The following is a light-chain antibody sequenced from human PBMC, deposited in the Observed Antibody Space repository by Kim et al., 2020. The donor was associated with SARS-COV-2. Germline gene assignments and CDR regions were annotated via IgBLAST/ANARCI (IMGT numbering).Light chain of an antibody. Sequence: GQKVTIPCSGSSSNLGNNYVSWYQELPGAAPKLLIFDNKQRPSGIPDRFSGSKSGTSATLGIAGLQTGDEADYYCGTWDSSLSAAVFGGGTQLTVL. CDR1: SSNLGNNY. CDR3: GTWDSSLSAAV. CDR2: DNK. V-gene: IGLV1-51*01. J-gene: IGLJ7*01.